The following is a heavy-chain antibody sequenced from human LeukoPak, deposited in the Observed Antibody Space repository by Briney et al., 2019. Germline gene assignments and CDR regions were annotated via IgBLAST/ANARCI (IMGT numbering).Heavy chain of an antibody. CDR1: GWSSNDYY. CDR2: INARGDT. V-gene: IGHV4-34*01. J-gene: IGHJ5*02. D-gene: IGHD2-2*01. Sequence: SSETLSLTCAVYGWSSNDYYWNWIRQPPGKGLEWIGEINARGDTNFNPSLKSRVAISVDTSKNQFSLRLTSMIAADTAVYYCARGQVPAARGYNWFDPWGQGTLVTVSS. CDR3: ARGQVPAARGYNWFDP.